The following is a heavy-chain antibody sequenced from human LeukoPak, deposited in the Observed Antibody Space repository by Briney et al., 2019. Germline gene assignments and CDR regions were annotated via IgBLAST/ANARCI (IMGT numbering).Heavy chain of an antibody. V-gene: IGHV3-33*01. D-gene: IGHD2-2*01. CDR3: ARSHYCSSSSCYPYYFDS. J-gene: IGHJ4*02. CDR2: MWSDGSKI. CDR1: GFSFSVYG. Sequence: GGSLRLSCAASGFSFSVYGMHWVRQAPGKWLEWVAVMWSDGSKIYYADSVKGRFTISRDNSKSSLYLQMNSLRAEDTAVYYCARSHYCSSSSCYPYYFDSWGQGTLVTVSS.